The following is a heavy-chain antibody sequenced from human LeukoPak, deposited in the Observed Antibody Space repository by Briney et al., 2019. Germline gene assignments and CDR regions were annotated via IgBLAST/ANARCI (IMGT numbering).Heavy chain of an antibody. Sequence: GGSLRLSCAASGFTFSSYWMQWVRQAPGKGLVWVSRMDGDGSSTNYADSVKGRFTISRDNAKNTLYLQMNSLRAEDTAVYYCARIIAVHPQYYYYGMDVWGQGTTVTVSS. V-gene: IGHV3-74*01. D-gene: IGHD6-6*01. J-gene: IGHJ6*02. CDR1: GFTFSSYW. CDR2: MDGDGSST. CDR3: ARIIAVHPQYYYYGMDV.